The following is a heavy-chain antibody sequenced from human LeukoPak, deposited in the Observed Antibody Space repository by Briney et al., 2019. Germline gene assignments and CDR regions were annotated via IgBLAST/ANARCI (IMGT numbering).Heavy chain of an antibody. V-gene: IGHV4-39*07. CDR3: ARGPRLRFLEWLLSEYYFDY. CDR1: GGSISSSSYY. J-gene: IGHJ4*02. Sequence: TSETLSLTCTVSGGSISSSSYYWGWTRQPPGKGLEWIGSIYYSGSTYYNPSLKSRVTISVDTSKNQFSLKLSSVTAADTAVYHCARGPRLRFLEWLLSEYYFDYWGQGTLVTVSS. CDR2: IYYSGST. D-gene: IGHD3-3*01.